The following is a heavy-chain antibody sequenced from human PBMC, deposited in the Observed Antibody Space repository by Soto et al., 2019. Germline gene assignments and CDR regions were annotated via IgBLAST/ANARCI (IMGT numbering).Heavy chain of an antibody. D-gene: IGHD1-1*01. CDR2: INHSEST. V-gene: IGHV4-34*01. Sequence: SLTLALTGSVYGGSIIDHYGRWLRPPTGEGLEWIGEINHSESTNYNPSLKSRVTISVDTSKNQFSLKLSSVTAADTAVYYCARGGEGYNWNAYYYYGIDGCGQGTTGTGS. J-gene: IGHJ6*02. CDR3: ARGGEGYNWNAYYYYGIDG. CDR1: GGSIIDHY.